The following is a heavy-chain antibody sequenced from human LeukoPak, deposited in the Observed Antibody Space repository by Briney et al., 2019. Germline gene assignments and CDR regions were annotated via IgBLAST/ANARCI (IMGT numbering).Heavy chain of an antibody. CDR1: GFTFSNYP. D-gene: IGHD2-15*01. CDR3: AKDGGSDPDSFDI. CDR2: IRYDGSNK. V-gene: IGHV3-30*02. Sequence: GGSLRLSCAASGFTFSNYPMHWVRQAPGKGLEWLAFIRYDGSNKNYADSVEGRFTISRDNTKNSLYLQMNSLRAEDTAVYYCAKDGGSDPDSFDIWGQGTMVTVSS. J-gene: IGHJ3*02.